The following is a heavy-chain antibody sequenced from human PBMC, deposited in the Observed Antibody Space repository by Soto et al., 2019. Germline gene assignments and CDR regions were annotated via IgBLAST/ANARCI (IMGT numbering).Heavy chain of an antibody. CDR2: IWYDGSNK. D-gene: IGHD3-22*01. Sequence: QVQLVESGGGVVQPGRSLRLSCAASGFTFSSYGMHWVRQAPGKGLEWVAVIWYDGSNKYYADSVKGRFTISRDNSKNTLYRQMNSLRAEDTAVYYCARGRDDYDSSGFLGYWGQGTLVTVSS. CDR3: ARGRDDYDSSGFLGY. J-gene: IGHJ4*02. V-gene: IGHV3-33*01. CDR1: GFTFSSYG.